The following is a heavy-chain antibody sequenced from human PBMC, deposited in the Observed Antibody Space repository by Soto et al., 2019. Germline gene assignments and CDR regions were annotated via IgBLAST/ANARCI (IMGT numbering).Heavy chain of an antibody. Sequence: EVQLLESGGGLVQPGGSLRLSCAASGFTFSTYAMSWVRQAPGKGLEWISGIRGGGGSTYYADSVKGRFTIARDNSKNTLYLQMNSLRAEDTAIYDCAKPPSYTDAFDVWGQGTMVTVSS. D-gene: IGHD1-20*01. CDR3: AKPPSYTDAFDV. CDR2: IRGGGGST. V-gene: IGHV3-23*01. CDR1: GFTFSTYA. J-gene: IGHJ3*01.